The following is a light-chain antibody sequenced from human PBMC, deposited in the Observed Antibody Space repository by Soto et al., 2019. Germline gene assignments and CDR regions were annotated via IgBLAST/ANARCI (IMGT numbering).Light chain of an antibody. CDR1: QSVSSY. CDR2: DAS. J-gene: IGKJ4*01. V-gene: IGKV3-11*01. CDR3: QQRSNWPLT. Sequence: EIVLTQSPGTLSLSPGERATLSCRASQSVSSYLALYQHTPGQAPRLLIYDASTRATGIPARFSGSGSGTDFTLDISSLEPEDFAVYYCQQRSNWPLTFGGGTKVEIK.